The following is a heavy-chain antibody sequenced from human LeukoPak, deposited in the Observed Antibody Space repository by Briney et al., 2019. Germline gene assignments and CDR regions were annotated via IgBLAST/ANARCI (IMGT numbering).Heavy chain of an antibody. J-gene: IGHJ4*02. CDR2: ISGSAGST. Sequence: GGSLRLSCEASGFTFSNFAMTWVRQAPGKGLEQVSGISGSAGSTNYADSVKGRFTISRDNSKNTLYLQMNNLRVGDTAFYYCAKHPGPYGANPFENWGQGTLVTVSS. CDR3: AKHPGPYGANPFEN. D-gene: IGHD4-23*01. CDR1: GFTFSNFA. V-gene: IGHV3-23*01.